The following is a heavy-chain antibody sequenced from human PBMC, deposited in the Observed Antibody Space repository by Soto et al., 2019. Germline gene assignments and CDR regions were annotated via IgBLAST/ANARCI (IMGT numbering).Heavy chain of an antibody. J-gene: IGHJ5*02. CDR1: GFTFSSYS. D-gene: IGHD2-2*01. V-gene: IGHV3-21*01. CDR3: ARDGFPGLPAASVIINWFDP. Sequence: PGGSLRLSCAASGFTFSSYSMNWVRQAPGKGLEWVSSISSSSSYIYYADSVKGRFTISRDNAKNSLYLQMNSLRAEDTAVYYCARDGFPGLPAASVIINWFDPWGQGTLVTVSS. CDR2: ISSSSSYI.